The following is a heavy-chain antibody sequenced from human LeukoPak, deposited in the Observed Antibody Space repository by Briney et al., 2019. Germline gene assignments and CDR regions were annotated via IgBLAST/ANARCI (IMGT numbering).Heavy chain of an antibody. CDR2: ISYDGSDK. CDR3: AKDDYYDSSGDPNWFDP. D-gene: IGHD3-22*01. Sequence: GGSLRLSCAASGFTFSSHGMHWVRQAPGKGLEWVAVISYDGSDKYYADSVKGRFTISRDNSKNTLYLQMNSLRAEDTAVYFCAKDDYYDSSGDPNWFDPWGQGTLVTVSS. J-gene: IGHJ5*02. CDR1: GFTFSSHG. V-gene: IGHV3-30*18.